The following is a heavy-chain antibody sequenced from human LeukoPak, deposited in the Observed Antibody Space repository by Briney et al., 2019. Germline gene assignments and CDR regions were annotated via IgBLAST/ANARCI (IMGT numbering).Heavy chain of an antibody. Sequence: HAGGSLRLSCAASGFTFSSYAMSWVRQAPGKGLEWVSATSGSGGSTYYADSVKGRFTISRDNSKNTLYLQMNSLRAEDTAVYYCAKDLGDFSGPIHFPLYYYGMDVWGQGTTVTVSS. J-gene: IGHJ6*02. CDR3: AKDLGDFSGPIHFPLYYYGMDV. D-gene: IGHD2-21*01. CDR2: TSGSGGST. V-gene: IGHV3-23*01. CDR1: GFTFSSYA.